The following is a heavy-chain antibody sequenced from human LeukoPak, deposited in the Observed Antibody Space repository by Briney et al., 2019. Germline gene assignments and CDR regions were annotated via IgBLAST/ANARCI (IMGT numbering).Heavy chain of an antibody. V-gene: IGHV1-24*01. J-gene: IGHJ4*02. CDR3: ATDPNYYGSGSLDY. CDR1: GYTLTELS. Sequence: TSVKVSCKVSGYTLTELSIHWVRQAPGKGLEWMGSFAPEDGETIYSQKFQGRVTMTEDTSTDTVYMELSSLSSDDTAVYHCATDPNYYGSGSLDYWGQGTLVNVSS. D-gene: IGHD3-10*01. CDR2: FAPEDGET.